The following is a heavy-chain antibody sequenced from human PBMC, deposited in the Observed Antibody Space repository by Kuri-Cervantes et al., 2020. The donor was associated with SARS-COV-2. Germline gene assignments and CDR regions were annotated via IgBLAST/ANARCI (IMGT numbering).Heavy chain of an antibody. J-gene: IGHJ4*02. D-gene: IGHD4-11*01. CDR1: GFTVTDNY. CDR3: ANDYSKALDY. Sequence: GESLKISCTASGFTVTDNYMSWVRQAPGKGLEWVSLIYGDSSTNYADSVKGRFTISRDKSNNTLYLQMNSLRPEDTAVYYCANDYSKALDYWGQGTLVTVSS. CDR2: IYGDSST. V-gene: IGHV3-66*02.